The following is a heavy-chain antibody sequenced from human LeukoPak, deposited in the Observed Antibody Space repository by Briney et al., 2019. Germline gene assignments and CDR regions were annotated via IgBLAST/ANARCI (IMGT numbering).Heavy chain of an antibody. CDR1: GFTFSDYY. D-gene: IGHD6-19*01. V-gene: IGHV3-23*01. CDR3: AKDGYSSGWYLDY. Sequence: PGGSLRLSCAASGFTFSDYYMSWIRQAPGKGLEWVSAISGSGGSTYHADSVKGRFTISRDNSKNTLYLQMNSLRAEDTAVYYCAKDGYSSGWYLDYWGQGTLVTVSS. J-gene: IGHJ4*02. CDR2: ISGSGGST.